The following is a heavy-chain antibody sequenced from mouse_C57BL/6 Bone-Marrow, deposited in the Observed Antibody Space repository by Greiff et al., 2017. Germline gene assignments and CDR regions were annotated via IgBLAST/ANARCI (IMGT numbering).Heavy chain of an antibody. Sequence: QVQLQQSGSELRRPGSSVKLSCKDFDSEVFPIAYMSWVRQKPGHGFEWIGGILPSIGRTIYGAKFEDKATLDADTLSNTAYLELNSLTSEDSAIYDCASGANWDFDYWGQGTTLTVSS. CDR2: ILPSIGRT. J-gene: IGHJ2*01. CDR3: ASGANWDFDY. D-gene: IGHD4-1*01. V-gene: IGHV15-2*01. CDR1: DSEVFPIAY.